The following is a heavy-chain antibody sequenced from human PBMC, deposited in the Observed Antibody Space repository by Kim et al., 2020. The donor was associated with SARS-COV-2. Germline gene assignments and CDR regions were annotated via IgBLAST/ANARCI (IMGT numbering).Heavy chain of an antibody. CDR3: ARFGSGSYVFFQH. J-gene: IGHJ1*01. V-gene: IGHV4-59*13. CDR2: IYYSGST. Sequence: SETLSLTCTVSGGSINSYYWTWIRQPPGKGLEWIGYIYYSGSTNYNPSLKSRVTMSVDTAKNQFSLNLTSVTAADTAVYYCARFGSGSYVFFQHWGQGT. D-gene: IGHD3-10*01. CDR1: GGSINSYY.